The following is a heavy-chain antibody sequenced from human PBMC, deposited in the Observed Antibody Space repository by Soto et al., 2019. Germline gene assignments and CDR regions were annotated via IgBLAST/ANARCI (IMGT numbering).Heavy chain of an antibody. CDR3: ARDHGGSTWFVGVYYFFGMDV. J-gene: IGHJ6*02. Sequence: EVQLVESGGDLVQPGGSLRLSCAASGFIFSDYTMTWVRQAPGRGLEFVSHISSSGGAIFYAESVKGRFTVSRDNAKNSLYLQMNSLRDEDTAVYFCARDHGGSTWFVGVYYFFGMDVWGRGTAVTVSS. CDR1: GFIFSDYT. CDR2: ISSSGGAI. V-gene: IGHV3-48*02. D-gene: IGHD6-13*01.